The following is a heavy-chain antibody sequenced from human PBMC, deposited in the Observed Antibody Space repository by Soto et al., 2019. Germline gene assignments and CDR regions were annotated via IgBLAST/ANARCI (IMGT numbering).Heavy chain of an antibody. J-gene: IGHJ6*02. V-gene: IGHV1-69*01. CDR3: ATDAGARTIYYYYGMDV. D-gene: IGHD3-3*01. CDR1: GGTFSSYA. Sequence: QVQLVQSGAEVKKPGSSVKVSCKASGGTFSSYAISWVRQAPGHGLGWMGGIIPIFGTANYAQKYQGRVTITADESTSTAYMERSSLRYEDTAVYYCATDAGARTIYYYYGMDVWGQRTTVTVSS. CDR2: IIPIFGTA.